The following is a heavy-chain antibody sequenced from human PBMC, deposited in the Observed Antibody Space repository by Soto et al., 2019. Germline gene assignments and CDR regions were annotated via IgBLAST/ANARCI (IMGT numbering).Heavy chain of an antibody. V-gene: IGHV5-10-1*01. CDR2: IDPSDSYT. D-gene: IGHD2-21*01. Sequence: EVQLVQSGAEVKKPGESLRISCHGGGYSFTSYWITWVRQMPGKGLEWMGRIDPSDSYTTYSPSFQGHVTISTDKSISTAFLPWSSPGATDTAMYYWVRRFTNSDDCLELWGQGTLVTVSS. J-gene: IGHJ4*02. CDR3: VRRFTNSDDCLEL. CDR1: GYSFTSYW.